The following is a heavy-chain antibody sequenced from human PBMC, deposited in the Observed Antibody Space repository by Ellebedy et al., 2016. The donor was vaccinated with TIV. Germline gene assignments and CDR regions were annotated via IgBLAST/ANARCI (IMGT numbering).Heavy chain of an antibody. J-gene: IGHJ4*02. CDR1: GGSFNGYY. CDR2: INNSGST. D-gene: IGHD3-10*01. V-gene: IGHV4-34*01. Sequence: MPSETLSLTCAVYGGSFNGYYWSWIRQPPEKGLEWIGEINNSGSTNYNPSLKSRVIMSVDTSKNQFSLKLSSVTAADTAVYFCARGPYYGSGSFGYWGQGILVTVSS. CDR3: ARGPYYGSGSFGY.